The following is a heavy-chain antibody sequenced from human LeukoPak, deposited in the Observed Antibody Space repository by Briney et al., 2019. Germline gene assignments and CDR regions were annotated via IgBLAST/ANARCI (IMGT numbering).Heavy chain of an antibody. D-gene: IGHD3-10*01. Sequence: PGGSLRLSCAASGFTVSSNYMSWVRQAPGKGLEWVSVIYSGGSTYHADSVKGRFTISRDNSKNTLYLQMNSLRAEDTAVYYCARVSGRFGELFGYWGQGTLVTVSS. CDR2: IYSGGST. CDR1: GFTVSSNY. J-gene: IGHJ4*02. CDR3: ARVSGRFGELFGY. V-gene: IGHV3-53*01.